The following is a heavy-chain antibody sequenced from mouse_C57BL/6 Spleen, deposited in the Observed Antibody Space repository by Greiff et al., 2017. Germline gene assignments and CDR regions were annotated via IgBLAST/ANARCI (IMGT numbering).Heavy chain of an antibody. V-gene: IGHV10-3*01. J-gene: IGHJ2*01. Sequence: EVKVVESGGGLVQPKGSLKLSCAASGFTFNTYAMHWVRQAPGKGLEWVARIRSKSSNYATYYADSVKDRFTISRDDSQSMLYLQMNNLKTEDTAMYYCVREGSYDYLGGFDYWGQGTTLTVSS. CDR3: VREGSYDYLGGFDY. CDR2: IRSKSSNYAT. CDR1: GFTFNTYA. D-gene: IGHD2-4*01.